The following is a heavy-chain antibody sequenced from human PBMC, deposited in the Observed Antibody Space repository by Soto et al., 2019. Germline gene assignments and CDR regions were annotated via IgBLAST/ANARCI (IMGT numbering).Heavy chain of an antibody. V-gene: IGHV4-30-2*01. Sequence: SETLSLTCAVSGGSISSGGYSWNWIRQPPGKGLEWIGYIYHSGSTYYNPSLKSRVTISVDRSKSQFSLKLSSVTAADTAVYYGARFYGDYENWFDPWGRGTLVTVSS. D-gene: IGHD4-17*01. J-gene: IGHJ5*02. CDR2: IYHSGST. CDR1: GGSISSGGYS. CDR3: ARFYGDYENWFDP.